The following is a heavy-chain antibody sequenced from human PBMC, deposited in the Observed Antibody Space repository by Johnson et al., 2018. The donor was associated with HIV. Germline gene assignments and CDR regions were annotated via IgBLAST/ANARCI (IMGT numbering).Heavy chain of an antibody. J-gene: IGHJ3*02. D-gene: IGHD6-13*01. Sequence: QVQLVESGGGLVQPGGSLRLSCAASRFTFSSNDMHWVRQAPGKGLEWVAFIRYDGSNKYYADSVKGRFTISRDNAKNSLYLQMNSLRAEDTALYYCAKDGYSSSWYPYAFDIWGQGTMVTVSS. CDR3: AKDGYSSSWYPYAFDI. CDR1: RFTFSSND. V-gene: IGHV3-30*02. CDR2: IRYDGSNK.